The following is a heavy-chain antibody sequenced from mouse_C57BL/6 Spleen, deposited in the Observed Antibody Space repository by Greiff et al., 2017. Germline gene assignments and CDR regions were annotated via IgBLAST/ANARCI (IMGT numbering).Heavy chain of an antibody. J-gene: IGHJ2*01. Sequence: VQLQQSDAELVKPGASVKISCKVSGYTFTDHTIHWMQQRPEQGLVWLGHICPRDGSTKYNEKFKGEARLIEDECSSTAYMQLNSLTSEESAVYFCARNYWDYWGRGTTLTVSS. CDR3: ARNYWDY. CDR1: GYTFTDHT. V-gene: IGHV1-78*01. D-gene: IGHD1-1*01. CDR2: ICPRDGST.